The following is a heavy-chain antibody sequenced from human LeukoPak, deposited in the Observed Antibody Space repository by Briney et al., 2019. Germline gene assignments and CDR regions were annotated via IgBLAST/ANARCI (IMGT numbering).Heavy chain of an antibody. J-gene: IGHJ4*02. D-gene: IGHD6-19*01. Sequence: PSETLSLTCTVSGGSISSYYWSWIRQPPGKGLEWIGYIYYSGSTNYNPSLKSRVTISVDTSKNQFSLKLSSVTAADTAVYYCARDRGSGWYETAFDYWGQGTLVIVSS. CDR2: IYYSGST. V-gene: IGHV4-59*01. CDR1: GGSISSYY. CDR3: ARDRGSGWYETAFDY.